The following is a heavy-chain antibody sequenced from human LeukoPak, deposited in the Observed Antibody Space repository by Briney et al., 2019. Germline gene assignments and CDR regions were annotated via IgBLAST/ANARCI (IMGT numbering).Heavy chain of an antibody. J-gene: IGHJ3*02. CDR3: AKWMVRNDFWSGAFDI. CDR2: VSGSAYSK. Sequence: QTGGSLRLPCAASGFTFNSYALGWVGQAPGQGLEWVSAVSGSAYSKYYADSVKGRFTISRDNSKNTLYLQMNSLRAEDTVVYFCAKWMVRNDFWSGAFDIWGQGTMVTVSS. CDR1: GFTFNSYA. D-gene: IGHD3-3*01. V-gene: IGHV3-23*01.